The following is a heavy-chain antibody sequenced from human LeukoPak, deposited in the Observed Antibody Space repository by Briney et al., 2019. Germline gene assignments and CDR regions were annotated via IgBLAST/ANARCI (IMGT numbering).Heavy chain of an antibody. D-gene: IGHD4-17*01. CDR3: ARESKGITVTTPSAFDI. CDR2: IYYSGST. Sequence: SETLSLTCTVPGGSISSGGYYWSWIRQHPGKGLEWIGYIYYSGSTYYNPSLKSRVTISVDTSKNQFSLKLSSVTAADTAVYYCARESKGITVTTPSAFDIWGQGTMVTVSS. CDR1: GGSISSGGYY. V-gene: IGHV4-31*03. J-gene: IGHJ3*02.